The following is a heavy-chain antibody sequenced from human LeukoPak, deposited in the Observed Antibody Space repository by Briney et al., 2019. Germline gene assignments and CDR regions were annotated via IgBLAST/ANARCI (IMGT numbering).Heavy chain of an antibody. CDR2: IYTSGST. J-gene: IGHJ4*02. Sequence: SETLSLTCAVYGGSFSGYYWSWIRQPAGKGLEWIGRIYTSGSTNYNPSLKSRVTMSVDTSKNQFSLKLSSVTAADTAVYYCARGRSLRYCSSTSCYTEAGHYFDYWGQGTLVTVSS. CDR3: ARGRSLRYCSSTSCYTEAGHYFDY. D-gene: IGHD2-2*02. V-gene: IGHV4-59*10. CDR1: GGSFSGYY.